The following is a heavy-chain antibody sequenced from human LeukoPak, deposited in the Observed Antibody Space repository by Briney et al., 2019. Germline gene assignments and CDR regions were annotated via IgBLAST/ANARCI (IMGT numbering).Heavy chain of an antibody. CDR2: ITRNSNYI. Sequence: GGSLRLSCAASGFTFSSYNMNWVRQAPGKGLEWISSITRNSNYIYYADSVKGRFTISRDNGKSSLFLQMDSLRAEDTAIYFCARDPYSGNYGPYYYYYIDVWGKGTTVTVSS. CDR1: GFTFSSYN. J-gene: IGHJ6*03. D-gene: IGHD3-3*01. CDR3: ARDPYSGNYGPYYYYYIDV. V-gene: IGHV3-21*01.